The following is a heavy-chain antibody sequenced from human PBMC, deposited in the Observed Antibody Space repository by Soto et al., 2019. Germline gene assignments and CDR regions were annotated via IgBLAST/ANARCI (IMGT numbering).Heavy chain of an antibody. D-gene: IGHD3-22*01. CDR3: AKDTYFRDSSGYYVFDY. Sequence: PGGSLRLSCAASGFSFSTYTMYWVRQAPGKGLEWVAGLSNNGLNTDYADSVKGRFTISRDNSMHTLYLQMNSLRVEDTAVYHCAKDTYFRDSSGYYVFDYWGPGT. J-gene: IGHJ4*02. CDR1: GFSFSTYT. V-gene: IGHV3-30-3*01. CDR2: LSNNGLNT.